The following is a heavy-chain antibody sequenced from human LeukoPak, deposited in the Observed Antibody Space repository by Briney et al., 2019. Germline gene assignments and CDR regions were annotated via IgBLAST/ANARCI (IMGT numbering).Heavy chain of an antibody. D-gene: IGHD5-24*01. CDR3: ARTLTWGATRDY. CDR2: IYNSGST. Sequence: SETLSLTCTVSGDSISSYYWSWIRQPPGKGLEWIEYIYNSGSTNYNPSLKSRVTISLDTSKNQFSLKLTSVTAADTAVYYCARTLTWGATRDYWGQGTLVTVSS. J-gene: IGHJ4*02. CDR1: GDSISSYY. V-gene: IGHV4-59*01.